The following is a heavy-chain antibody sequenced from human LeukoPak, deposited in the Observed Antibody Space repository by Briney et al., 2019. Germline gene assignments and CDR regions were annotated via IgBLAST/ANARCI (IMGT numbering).Heavy chain of an antibody. CDR3: AKERYSSGWYPGYYYYGMDV. Sequence: GGSLRLSCAASGLTFSSYAMSWVRQAPGKGLEWVSAISGSGGSTYYADSVKGRFTISRDNSKNTLYLQMNSLRAEDTAVYYCAKERYSSGWYPGYYYYGMDVWGQGTTVTVSS. D-gene: IGHD6-19*01. CDR2: ISGSGGST. V-gene: IGHV3-23*01. CDR1: GLTFSSYA. J-gene: IGHJ6*02.